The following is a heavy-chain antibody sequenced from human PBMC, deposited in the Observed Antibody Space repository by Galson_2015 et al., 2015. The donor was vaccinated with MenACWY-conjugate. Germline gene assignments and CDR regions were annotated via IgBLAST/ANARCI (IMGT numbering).Heavy chain of an antibody. CDR1: GGSIESRTFY. Sequence: ETLSLTCTVSGGSIESRTFYWGWIRQPPGKGLEWIGSIYFSGSTYYNSSLKSRVTIAVDTSKNQFSLKVNSLTAADTAMYFCARDQWGKWFDPWGQGTQVTVSS. CDR3: ARDQWGKWFDP. D-gene: IGHD1-26*01. J-gene: IGHJ5*02. CDR2: IYFSGST. V-gene: IGHV4-39*07.